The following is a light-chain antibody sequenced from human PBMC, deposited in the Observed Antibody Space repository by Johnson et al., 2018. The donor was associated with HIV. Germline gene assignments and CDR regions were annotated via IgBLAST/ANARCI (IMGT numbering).Light chain of an antibody. CDR2: ENY. CDR1: SSNVGNNY. V-gene: IGLV1-51*02. J-gene: IGLJ1*01. Sequence: QSALTQPPSVSAAPGQKVTISCSGSSSNVGNNYVSWYQQLPGTAPKLLIYENYKRPSGIPDRFSGSKSGTSATLGITGLQTGDEADYYCGTWDSSLSAGVFGTGTKVTGL. CDR3: GTWDSSLSAGV.